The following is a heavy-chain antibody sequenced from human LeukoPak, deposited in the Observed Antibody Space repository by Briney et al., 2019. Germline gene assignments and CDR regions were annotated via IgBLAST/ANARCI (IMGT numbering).Heavy chain of an antibody. D-gene: IGHD2-2*01. CDR2: ITGSGRGDST. Sequence: PGGSLRLSCAASGFTFSSSAMSWVRQAPGKGLEWVSSITGSGRGDSTNYADSVKGRFTISRDNSKTTLYLQMNSLRAEETAVYYCVKHSAPVLAAARFDYWGQGTLVTVSS. CDR3: VKHSAPVLAAARFDY. CDR1: GFTFSSSA. V-gene: IGHV3-23*01. J-gene: IGHJ4*02.